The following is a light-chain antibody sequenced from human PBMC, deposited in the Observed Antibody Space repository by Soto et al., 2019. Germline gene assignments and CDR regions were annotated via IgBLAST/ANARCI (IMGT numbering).Light chain of an antibody. J-gene: IGLJ1*01. CDR2: EVS. V-gene: IGLV2-14*01. Sequence: QSVLTQPASVSGSPGQSITISCTGTSSDVGGYNYVSWYQQHPGKAPKLMIYEVSNRPSGVSNRFSGSKSGNTASLTISGLQAEDEADYYCSSYTSSSTLENVFGTGTKV. CDR3: SSYTSSSTLENV. CDR1: SSDVGGYNY.